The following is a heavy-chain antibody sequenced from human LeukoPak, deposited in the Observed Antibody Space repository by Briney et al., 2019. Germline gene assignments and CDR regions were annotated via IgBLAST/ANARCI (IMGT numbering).Heavy chain of an antibody. Sequence: GGSLRLSCTASGFTFSNYAMSWVRQAPGKGLEWVSVISASGGSTYYADSVKGRFSISRGDFKNTLYLQMNSLRAEDTAVYFCAKDHSSGWQDKYFQHWGQGTLVTVSS. J-gene: IGHJ1*01. D-gene: IGHD6-19*01. CDR1: GFTFSNYA. CDR3: AKDHSSGWQDKYFQH. CDR2: ISASGGST. V-gene: IGHV3-23*01.